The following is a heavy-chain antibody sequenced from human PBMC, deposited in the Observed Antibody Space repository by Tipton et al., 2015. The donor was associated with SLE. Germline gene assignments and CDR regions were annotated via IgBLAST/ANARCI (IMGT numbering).Heavy chain of an antibody. D-gene: IGHD6-6*01. J-gene: IGHJ4*02. CDR1: GGSISSSSYY. CDR2: IYYSGST. Sequence: LRLSCAVYGGSISSSSYYWGWIRQPPGKGLEWIGSIYYSGSTYYNLSLKSRVTISVDTSKNQFSLKLSSVTAADTAVYYCARVYSSSSGFDYWGQGTLVTVSS. V-gene: IGHV4-39*07. CDR3: ARVYSSSSGFDY.